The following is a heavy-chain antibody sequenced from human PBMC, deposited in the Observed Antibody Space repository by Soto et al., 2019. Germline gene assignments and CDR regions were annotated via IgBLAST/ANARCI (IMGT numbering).Heavy chain of an antibody. V-gene: IGHV4-38-2*01. CDR1: GYSISSGYY. J-gene: IGHJ5*02. CDR3: AVQGGGYCSSTSCYDRDYNWFDP. D-gene: IGHD2-2*01. Sequence: SETLSLTCAVSGYSISSGYYWGWIRQPPGKGLEWIGSIYHSGSTYYNPSLKSRVTISVDTSKNQFSLKLSSVTAADTAVYYCAVQGGGYCSSTSCYDRDYNWFDPWGQGTLVTVSS. CDR2: IYHSGST.